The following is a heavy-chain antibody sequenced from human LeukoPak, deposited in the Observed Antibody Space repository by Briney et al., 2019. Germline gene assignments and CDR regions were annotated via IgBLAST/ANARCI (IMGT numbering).Heavy chain of an antibody. D-gene: IGHD5-18*01. V-gene: IGHV3-66*02. Sequence: GGSLRLSCAASGFTVSSNYMSWVRQAPGKGLEWVSVIYSGGSTYYADSVKGRFTISRDNSKNTLYLQMNSLRAEDTAVYYCARDPGYSYGSHYGMDVWGQGTTVTVSS. CDR3: ARDPGYSYGSHYGMDV. J-gene: IGHJ6*02. CDR1: GFTVSSNY. CDR2: IYSGGST.